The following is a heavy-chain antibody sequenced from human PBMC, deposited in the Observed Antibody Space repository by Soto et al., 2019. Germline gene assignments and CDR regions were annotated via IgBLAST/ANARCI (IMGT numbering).Heavy chain of an antibody. CDR3: ARGAHYYYYGMDV. CDR2: IYHSGST. J-gene: IGHJ6*02. CDR1: GGSISSCGYS. Sequence: SETLSLTCAVSGGSISSCGYSWSWIRQPPGKGLEWIGYIYHSGSTYYNPSLKSRVTISVDRSKNQFSLKLSSVTAADTAVYYCARGAHYYYYGMDVWGQGTTVTVSS. V-gene: IGHV4-30-2*01.